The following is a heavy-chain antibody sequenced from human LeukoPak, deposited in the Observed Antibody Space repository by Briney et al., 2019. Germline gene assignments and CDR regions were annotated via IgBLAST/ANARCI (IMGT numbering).Heavy chain of an antibody. CDR2: IRYDGSNK. Sequence: GGSLRLSCAASGFTFSSYGMHWVRQAPGKGLEWVAFIRYDGSNKYYADSVKGRFTISRDNSKNTLYLQMNSLRAEDTAVYYCAKEFTMVRGVIGYWGQGTLVTVSS. D-gene: IGHD3-10*01. CDR1: GFTFSSYG. J-gene: IGHJ4*02. V-gene: IGHV3-30*02. CDR3: AKEFTMVRGVIGY.